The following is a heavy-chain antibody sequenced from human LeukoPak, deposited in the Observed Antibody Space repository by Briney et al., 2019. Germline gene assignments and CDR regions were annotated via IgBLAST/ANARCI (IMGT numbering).Heavy chain of an antibody. J-gene: IGHJ5*02. CDR2: IYYTGST. D-gene: IGHD6-13*01. Sequence: SETLSLTCTVSGGSINGYYWSWIRQSPGKGLESLGYIYYTGSTNYNPSLKSRVTMSVDTSRNQFFLRLSSVTAADTAVYYCARHGGGIALIRFWFDPWGQGTLVTVSS. CDR1: GGSINGYY. V-gene: IGHV4-59*01. CDR3: ARHGGGIALIRFWFDP.